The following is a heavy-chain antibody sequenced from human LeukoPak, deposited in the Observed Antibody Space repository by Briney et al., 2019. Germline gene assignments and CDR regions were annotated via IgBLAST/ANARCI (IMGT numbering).Heavy chain of an antibody. V-gene: IGHV4-4*02. CDR3: ARVFGYSGSDN. CDR1: GGSIRTVNW. Sequence: PSETLSLTCGVSGGSIRTVNWWSWVRQPPGKGLEWIGEIFHSGSTNYNPSLKSRVAMSIDKSKNKFSLKLSSVTAADTAIYYCARVFGYSGSDNWGQGTLVTVSS. CDR2: IFHSGST. D-gene: IGHD1-26*01. J-gene: IGHJ4*02.